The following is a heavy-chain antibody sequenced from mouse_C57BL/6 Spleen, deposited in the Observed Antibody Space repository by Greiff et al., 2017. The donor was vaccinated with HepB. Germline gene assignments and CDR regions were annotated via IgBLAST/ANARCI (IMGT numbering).Heavy chain of an antibody. CDR3: AREDPNWDGFAY. CDR1: GYTFTSYG. J-gene: IGHJ3*01. V-gene: IGHV1-81*01. CDR2: IYPRSGNT. D-gene: IGHD4-1*01. Sequence: QVQLQQSGAELARPGASVKLSCKASGYTFTSYGISWVKQRTGQGLEWIGEIYPRSGNTYYNEKFKGKATLTADKSSSTAYMELRSLTSEDSAVYFCAREDPNWDGFAYWGQGTLVTVSA.